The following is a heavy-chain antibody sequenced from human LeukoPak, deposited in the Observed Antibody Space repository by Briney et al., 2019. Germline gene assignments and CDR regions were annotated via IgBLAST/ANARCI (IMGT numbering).Heavy chain of an antibody. J-gene: IGHJ6*03. CDR3: ARGPYYDFWSGYHNYYYYMDV. CDR1: GGSISSGSYY. CDR2: IYTSGST. Sequence: SETLSLTCTVSGGSISSGSYYWSWIRQPAGKGLEWIGRIYTSGSTNYNPSLKSRVTISVDTSKNQFSLKLSSVTAADTAVYYCARGPYYDFWSGYHNYYYYMDVWGKGTTVTVSS. V-gene: IGHV4-61*02. D-gene: IGHD3-3*01.